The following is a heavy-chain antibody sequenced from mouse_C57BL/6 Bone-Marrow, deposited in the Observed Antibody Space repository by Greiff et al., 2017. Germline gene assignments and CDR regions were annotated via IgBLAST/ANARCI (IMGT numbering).Heavy chain of an antibody. V-gene: IGHV1-64*01. CDR2: MHPNGGSP. Sequence: VQLQQPGAELVKPGASVKLSCKASGYTFTNYWMHWVKQRPGQGLEWIGMMHPNGGSPDYNEKFKSEATLSVDKSSRTAYMELSSLTSEYSAVYYCARSYDYDDYTMDNWGQGTSVTVSS. CDR1: GYTFTNYW. D-gene: IGHD2-4*01. J-gene: IGHJ4*01. CDR3: ARSYDYDDYTMDN.